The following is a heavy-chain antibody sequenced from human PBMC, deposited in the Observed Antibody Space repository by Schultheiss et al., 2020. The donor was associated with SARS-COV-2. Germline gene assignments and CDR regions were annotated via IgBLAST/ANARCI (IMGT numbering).Heavy chain of an antibody. CDR3: ARDKAYYYDSSGHRAFDI. D-gene: IGHD3-22*01. CDR2: ISAYNGNT. CDR1: GYTFTSYG. V-gene: IGHV1-18*01. J-gene: IGHJ3*02. Sequence: ASVKVSCKASGYTFTSYGISWVRQAPGQGLEWMGWISAYNGNTNYAQKLQGRVTMTRDTSTSTVYMELSSLRSEDTAVYYCARDKAYYYDSSGHRAFDIWGQGTMVTVSS.